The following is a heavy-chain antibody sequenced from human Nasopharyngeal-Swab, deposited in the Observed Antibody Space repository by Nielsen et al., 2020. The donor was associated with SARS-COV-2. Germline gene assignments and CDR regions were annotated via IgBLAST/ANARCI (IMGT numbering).Heavy chain of an antibody. CDR2: IWYDGINK. CDR3: ASPGLWYGDYEPFDY. D-gene: IGHD4-17*01. V-gene: IGHV3-33*01. CDR1: GFTFSSYG. J-gene: IGHJ4*02. Sequence: GESLKISCAASGFTFSSYGMHWVRQAPGKGLEWVAVIWYDGINKYYADSVKGRFTISRDNSQNTLYLQMNSPRAEDTAVYYCASPGLWYGDYEPFDYWGQGTLVTVSS.